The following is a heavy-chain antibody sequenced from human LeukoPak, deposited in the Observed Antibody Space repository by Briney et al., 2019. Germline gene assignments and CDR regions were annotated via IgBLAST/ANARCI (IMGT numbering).Heavy chain of an antibody. CDR3: AKRDSTNAFDI. Sequence: PGGSLRLSCAASGFTFSSYWMHWVRQVPGKGLEWVSGISASGGSTYYGDSVKGRFIISRDNSKNTLYLQMNSLRAEDTAVYYCAKRDSTNAFDIWGQGTMVTVSS. V-gene: IGHV3-23*01. J-gene: IGHJ3*02. D-gene: IGHD2/OR15-2a*01. CDR2: ISASGGST. CDR1: GFTFSSYW.